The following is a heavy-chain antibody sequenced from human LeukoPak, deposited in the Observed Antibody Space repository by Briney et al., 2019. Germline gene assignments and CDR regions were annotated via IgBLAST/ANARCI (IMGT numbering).Heavy chain of an antibody. CDR2: INPNSGGT. CDR3: ARVVPMVRGVIGPIPFDY. Sequence: ASVKVSCKASGYTFTSYYIHWVRQAPGQGLEWMGWINPNSGGTNYAQNFQGRVTMTRDTSISTAYMEMSGLRSDDTAVYYCARVVPMVRGVIGPIPFDYWGQGTLVTVSS. V-gene: IGHV1-2*02. D-gene: IGHD3-10*01. CDR1: GYTFTSYY. J-gene: IGHJ4*02.